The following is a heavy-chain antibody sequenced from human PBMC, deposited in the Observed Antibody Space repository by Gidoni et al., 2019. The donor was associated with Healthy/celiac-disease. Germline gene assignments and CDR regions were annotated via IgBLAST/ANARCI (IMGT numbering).Heavy chain of an antibody. D-gene: IGHD3-22*01. CDR2: ISSSSSYT. V-gene: IGHV3-11*05. J-gene: IGHJ4*02. Sequence: QVQLVESGGGLVKPGGSLRLSCAASGFTFSDYYMSWIRQAPGKWLEWVSYISSSSSYTNYADSVKGRFTISRDNAKNSLYLQMNSLRAEDTAVYYCARGDYYDSSGYYYFDYWGQGTLVTVSS. CDR3: ARGDYYDSSGYYYFDY. CDR1: GFTFSDYY.